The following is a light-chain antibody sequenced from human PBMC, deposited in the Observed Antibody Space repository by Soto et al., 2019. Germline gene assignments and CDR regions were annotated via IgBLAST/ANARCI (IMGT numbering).Light chain of an antibody. CDR2: GAS. CDR1: QSIRNNH. V-gene: IGKV3-20*01. J-gene: IGKJ1*01. CDR3: QQYGSPGT. Sequence: EILLTQSPGTLPLSPGERVPLSCRASQSIRNNHLAWYQQKPGQAPRLLIYGASNRATGIPGRFSGSGSGTDFTLTISRMAPEDSAVDYCQQYGSPGTFCQGTKVDIK.